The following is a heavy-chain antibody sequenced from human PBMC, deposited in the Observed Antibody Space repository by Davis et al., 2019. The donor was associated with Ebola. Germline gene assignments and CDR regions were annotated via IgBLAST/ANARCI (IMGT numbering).Heavy chain of an antibody. V-gene: IGHV3-23*01. CDR3: AKSQDIVVVPAAMPLNYYYYVMDV. CDR2: ISGSGGST. CDR1: GFTFSSYA. D-gene: IGHD2-2*01. Sequence: GGSLRLSCAASGFTFSSYAMSWVRQAPGKGLEWVSAISGSGGSTYYADSVKGRFTISRDNSKNTLYLQMNSLRAEDTAVYYCAKSQDIVVVPAAMPLNYYYYVMDVWGQGTTVTVSS. J-gene: IGHJ6*02.